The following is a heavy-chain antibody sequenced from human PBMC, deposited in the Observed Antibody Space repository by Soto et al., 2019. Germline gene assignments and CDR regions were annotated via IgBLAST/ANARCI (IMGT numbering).Heavy chain of an antibody. CDR2: IIPILGIA. Sequence: QVQLVQSGAEVKKPGSSVKVSCKASGGTFSSYTISWVRQAPGQGLEWMGRIIPILGIANYAQKFQGRVTITADKSTSTAYMELSSLRSEDTAVYYFADLLVADTEMDVWGQGTTVTVSS. CDR1: GGTFSSYT. V-gene: IGHV1-69*02. J-gene: IGHJ6*02. CDR3: ADLLVADTEMDV. D-gene: IGHD2-15*01.